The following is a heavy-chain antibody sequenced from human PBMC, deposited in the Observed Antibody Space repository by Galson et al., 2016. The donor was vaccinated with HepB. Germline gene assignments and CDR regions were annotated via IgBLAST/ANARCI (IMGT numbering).Heavy chain of an antibody. V-gene: IGHV3-48*01. CDR2: ISSINSAT. CDR1: GFTFSSYS. Sequence: SLRLSCAASGFTFSSYSMSWVRQAPGKGLEWISYISSINSATSYADSVKGRFTISRDNAKSSLYLQMSSLRAEDTAVYYCARDFWTGHYGLFDYWGRGTLVTVSS. J-gene: IGHJ4*02. CDR3: ARDFWTGHYGLFDY. D-gene: IGHD3/OR15-3a*01.